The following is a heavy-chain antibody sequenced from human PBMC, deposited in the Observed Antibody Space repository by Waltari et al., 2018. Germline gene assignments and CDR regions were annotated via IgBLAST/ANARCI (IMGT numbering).Heavy chain of an antibody. J-gene: IGHJ4*02. V-gene: IGHV3-9*01. Sequence: EVQLVESGVGLVQLVRSLRLHCAAPGFTLDDSAMHSVRPAPGKGLEWVSGISWNSGSIGYADSVKVRFTISKDNAKNSLYLQMNSLRAEDTALYYCARSGPDGYSGYVSYWGQGTLVTVSS. CDR3: ARSGPDGYSGYVSY. CDR1: GFTLDDSA. D-gene: IGHD5-12*01. CDR2: ISWNSGSI.